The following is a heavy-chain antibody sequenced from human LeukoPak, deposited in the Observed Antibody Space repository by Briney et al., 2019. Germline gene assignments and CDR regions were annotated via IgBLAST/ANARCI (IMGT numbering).Heavy chain of an antibody. CDR3: ARVHYYDSSGYGY. CDR1: GFTFSTYT. D-gene: IGHD3-22*01. J-gene: IGHJ4*02. CDR2: ISSSSSYI. V-gene: IGHV3-21*01. Sequence: GGSLRLSCAASGFTFSTYTMNWVRQAPGKGLEWVSSISSSSSYIYYADSVKGRFTISRDNAKNSLYLQMNSLRAEDTAVYYCARVHYYDSSGYGYWGQGTLVTVSS.